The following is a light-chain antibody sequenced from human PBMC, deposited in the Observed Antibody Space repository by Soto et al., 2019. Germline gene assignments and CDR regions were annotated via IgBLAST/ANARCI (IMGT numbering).Light chain of an antibody. CDR2: EGT. CDR1: SCDVGGYNL. V-gene: IGLV2-23*01. J-gene: IGLJ1*01. Sequence: QSVLTQPASVSGSPGQSVTMSCTGTSCDVGGYNLVSWYQQPPGKAPKLIIFEGTQRPSGVSGRFSGPKSGNTASLTISGLQADDEADYFSCTYARGSTLYVFRTGTKVTVL. CDR3: CTYARGSTLYV.